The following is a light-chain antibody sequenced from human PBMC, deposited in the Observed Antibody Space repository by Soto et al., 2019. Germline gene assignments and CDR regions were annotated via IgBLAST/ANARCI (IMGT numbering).Light chain of an antibody. CDR2: DAS. Sequence: EIVLTQSPVSLSLSPGERVTLSCRASQSVYNFLAWYQQRPGQAPRLLIYDASNRATGIPARFSGSGSGTDFTLTISSLQPEDFATYYCQQANSFLTFGGGTKVDIK. V-gene: IGKV3-11*01. J-gene: IGKJ4*01. CDR3: QQANSFLT. CDR1: QSVYNF.